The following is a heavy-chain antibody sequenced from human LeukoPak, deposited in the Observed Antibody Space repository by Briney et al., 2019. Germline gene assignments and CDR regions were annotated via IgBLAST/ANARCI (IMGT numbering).Heavy chain of an antibody. D-gene: IGHD1-26*01. V-gene: IGHV1-2*02. CDR2: INPNSGGT. CDR1: GYTFTSYD. J-gene: IGHJ4*02. Sequence: ASVKVSCKASGYTFTSYDINWVRQATGQGLEWMGWINPNSGGTNYAQKFQGRVTMTRDTSISTAYMELSRLRSDDTAVYYCARDISGSYYSLDYWGQGTLVTVSS. CDR3: ARDISGSYYSLDY.